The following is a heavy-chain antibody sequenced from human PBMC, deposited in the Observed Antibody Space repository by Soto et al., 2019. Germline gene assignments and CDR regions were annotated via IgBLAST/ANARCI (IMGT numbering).Heavy chain of an antibody. CDR2: IYYSGST. J-gene: IGHJ4*02. D-gene: IGHD5-18*01. Sequence: TVVDGNIVNLGCYWIIKRKPPGKGLEWIGYIYYSGSTYYNPSLKSRVTISVDKSKNQFSLKLSSVTAADTAVYYCARVLWIQLWFQAPTTYYFDYWGQGTLVTVSS. V-gene: IGHV4-30-4*08. CDR3: ARVLWIQLWFQAPTTYYFDY. CDR1: DGNIVNLGCY.